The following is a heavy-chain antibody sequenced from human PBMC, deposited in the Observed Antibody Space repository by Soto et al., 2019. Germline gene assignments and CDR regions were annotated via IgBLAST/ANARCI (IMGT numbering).Heavy chain of an antibody. V-gene: IGHV1-18*01. CDR1: GYTFTSYG. Sequence: QVQLVQSGAEVKKPGASVKVSCKASGYTFTSYGISWVRQAPGQGLEWMGWISAYNGNTNYAQKLKGRVAMTTDTSTSTAYMELRSLRSDDTAVYYCARGFTYGGTYYYYGMDVWGQGTTVTVSS. CDR2: ISAYNGNT. CDR3: ARGFTYGGTYYYYGMDV. D-gene: IGHD4-17*01. J-gene: IGHJ6*02.